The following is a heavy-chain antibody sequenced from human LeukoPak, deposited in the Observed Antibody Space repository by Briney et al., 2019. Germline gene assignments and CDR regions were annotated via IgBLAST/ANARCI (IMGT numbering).Heavy chain of an antibody. V-gene: IGHV3-33*06. Sequence: PGGSLRLSCAASGFTFSSYGMHWVRQAPGKGLEWVAVIWYDGSNRYYADSVKGRFTISRDNSKNTLYLQMNSLRAEDTAVYYCAKDGNYYGSGSYYLYYYYYMDVWGKGTTVTVSS. J-gene: IGHJ6*03. CDR2: IWYDGSNR. CDR1: GFTFSSYG. CDR3: AKDGNYYGSGSYYLYYYYYMDV. D-gene: IGHD3-10*01.